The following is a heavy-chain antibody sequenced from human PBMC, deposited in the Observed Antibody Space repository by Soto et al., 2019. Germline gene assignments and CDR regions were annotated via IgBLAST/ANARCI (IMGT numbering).Heavy chain of an antibody. CDR3: ARSFTLPFDY. J-gene: IGHJ4*02. CDR2: IYHSGST. CDR1: GYSISSGYY. V-gene: IGHV4-38-2*01. Sequence: PCETMSLTCSVSGYSISSGYYWGWIGQPPGKGLEWIGSIYHSGSTYYNPSLKSRVTISVDTSKNQFSLKLSSVTAADTAVYYCARSFTLPFDYWGQGTLVTVSS.